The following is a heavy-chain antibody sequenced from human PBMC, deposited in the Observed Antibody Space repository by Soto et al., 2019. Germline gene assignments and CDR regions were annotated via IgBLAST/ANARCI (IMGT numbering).Heavy chain of an antibody. J-gene: IGHJ6*02. CDR2: IIPIFGTA. Sequence: GASVKVSCKASGGTFSSYAIRWVRQAPGQGLEWMGGIIPIFGTANYAQKFQGRVTITADESTSTAYMELSSLRSEDTAVYYCARAQGGSYYNYYYYGMDVWGQGTTVTVSS. CDR1: GGTFSSYA. V-gene: IGHV1-69*13. CDR3: ARAQGGSYYNYYYYGMDV. D-gene: IGHD1-26*01.